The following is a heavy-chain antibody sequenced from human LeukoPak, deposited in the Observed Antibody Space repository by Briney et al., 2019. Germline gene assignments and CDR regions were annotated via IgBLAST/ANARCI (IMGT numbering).Heavy chain of an antibody. CDR2: IYYSGST. CDR3: VSYIRTRGRSVLPW. J-gene: IGHJ4*02. V-gene: IGHV4-59*08. Sequence: SETLSCNGSGSRGSSYGINWRRQRQPPGKGLEWIGYIYYSGSTNYNPSLKSRVTISVDTSKNQFSLKLSSVTAADTAVYYCVSYIRTRGRSVLPWGGQGTLVTVSS. D-gene: IGHD2-2*01. CDR1: RGSSYGIN.